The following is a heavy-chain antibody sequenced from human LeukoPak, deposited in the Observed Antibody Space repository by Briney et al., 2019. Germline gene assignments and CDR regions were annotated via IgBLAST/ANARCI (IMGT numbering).Heavy chain of an antibody. CDR2: IKQDGSEK. CDR3: ATASMWLPPYYFDY. Sequence: GGSLRLSCAASGFTFSSYWMSWVRQAPGKGLEWVANIKQDGSEKYYVDSVKGRFTISRDNAKNSLYLQMNSLRAEDTAVYYCATASMWLPPYYFDYWGQGTLVTVSS. V-gene: IGHV3-7*01. J-gene: IGHJ4*02. CDR1: GFTFSSYW. D-gene: IGHD6-19*01.